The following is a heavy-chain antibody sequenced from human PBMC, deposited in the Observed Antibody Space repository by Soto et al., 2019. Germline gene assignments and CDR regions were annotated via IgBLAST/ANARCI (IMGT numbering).Heavy chain of an antibody. CDR2: INAGNGNT. J-gene: IGHJ6*02. V-gene: IGHV1-3*01. CDR1: GYTFTSYA. D-gene: IGHD3-9*01. CDR3: ARMYYDILTGPSGSGMDV. Sequence: ASVKVSCKASGYTFTSYAMHWVRQAPGQRLEWMGWINAGNGNTKYSQKFQGRVTITRDTSASTAYMELSSLRSEDTAVYYCARMYYDILTGPSGSGMDVWGQGTTVPVSS.